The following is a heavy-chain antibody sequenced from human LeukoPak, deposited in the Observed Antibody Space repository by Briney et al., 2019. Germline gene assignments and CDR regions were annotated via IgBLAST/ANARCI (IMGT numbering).Heavy chain of an antibody. Sequence: SETLSLTCLVSGDSIRSSNYYWDWIRQPPGKGLEWIGSIYYGGRTYYNSSLKSRVSMSVDTTKNQFSLRLTSMTAADTAVYYCARRRYYDGSGYLDWGQGTLVIVS. D-gene: IGHD3-22*01. J-gene: IGHJ1*01. V-gene: IGHV4-39*01. CDR3: ARRRYYDGSGYLD. CDR1: GDSIRSSNYY. CDR2: IYYGGRT.